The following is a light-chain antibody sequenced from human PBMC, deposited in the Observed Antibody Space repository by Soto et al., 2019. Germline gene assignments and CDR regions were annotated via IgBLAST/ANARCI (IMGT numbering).Light chain of an antibody. CDR3: QEYNSYPVS. J-gene: IGKJ5*01. CDR2: DAS. Sequence: DIQVPQSPATLSAFVGDRVTISCRARQSIGTWLAWYQQKPGKAPKLLIYDASTLESGVPSRFSDSGSGTEFTLTISSLQPEDVATYYCQEYNSYPVSFGQGTRLDI. V-gene: IGKV1-5*01. CDR1: QSIGTW.